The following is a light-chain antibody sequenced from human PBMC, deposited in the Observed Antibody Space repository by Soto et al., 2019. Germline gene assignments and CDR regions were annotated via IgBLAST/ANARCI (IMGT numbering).Light chain of an antibody. V-gene: IGLV2-14*01. Sequence: QSALTQPASGSESPGQSSTISCSGTTIDMGGYYFVSWYQQHPGKAPNLMIYDVSNRPSGVSNRFSGFKSGNTASLTISGLQAEDEADYYCSSYRSSNTPFVFGTGTKVTVL. CDR3: SSYRSSNTPFV. CDR1: TIDMGGYYF. J-gene: IGLJ1*01. CDR2: DVS.